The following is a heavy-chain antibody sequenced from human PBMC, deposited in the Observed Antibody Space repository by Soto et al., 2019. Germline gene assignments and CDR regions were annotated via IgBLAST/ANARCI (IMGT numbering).Heavy chain of an antibody. CDR1: GFTFTTYR. Sequence: GGSLRLSCAASGFTFTTYRMSWLRQAPGKGLEWVATIKSDGNEKYYVDSVKGRFTISRDNGKNSLYLQMNSLRAEDTAVYYCARDGRVIVVASVWGQGALVTVSS. CDR2: IKSDGNEK. D-gene: IGHD3-22*01. CDR3: ARDGRVIVVASV. V-gene: IGHV3-7*01. J-gene: IGHJ4*02.